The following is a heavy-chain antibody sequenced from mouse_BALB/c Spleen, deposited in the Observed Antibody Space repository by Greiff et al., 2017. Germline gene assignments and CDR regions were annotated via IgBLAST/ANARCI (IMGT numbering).Heavy chain of an antibody. CDR3: ARQIPYGNYDY. Sequence: EVHLVESGGGLVQPGGSLKLSCAASGFTFSSYTMSWVRQTPEKRLEWVAYISNGGGSTYYPDTVKGRFTISRDNAKNTLYLQMSSLKSEDTAMYYCARQIPYGNYDYWGQGTTLTVSS. CDR1: GFTFSSYT. D-gene: IGHD2-1*01. V-gene: IGHV5-12-2*01. J-gene: IGHJ2*01. CDR2: ISNGGGST.